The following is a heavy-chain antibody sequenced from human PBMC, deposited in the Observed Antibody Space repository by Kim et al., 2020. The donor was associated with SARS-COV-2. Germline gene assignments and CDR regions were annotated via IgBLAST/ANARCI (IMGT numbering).Heavy chain of an antibody. Sequence: GGSLRLSCAASGFTFSTYWMTWVRQAPGKGLEWVANINQGGTEKYYVDSVKGRFTISRDNAKNSLFLDVNSLRVEDTAVYYCARTHYGDYVWGQGTLVTVS. J-gene: IGHJ4*02. CDR2: INQGGTEK. CDR3: ARTHYGDYV. D-gene: IGHD4-17*01. V-gene: IGHV3-7*01. CDR1: GFTFSTYW.